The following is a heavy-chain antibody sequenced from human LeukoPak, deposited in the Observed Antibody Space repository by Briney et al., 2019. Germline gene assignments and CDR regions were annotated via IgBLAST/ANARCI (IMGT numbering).Heavy chain of an antibody. J-gene: IGHJ4*02. CDR3: GRQGDNGYAAFGDY. D-gene: IGHD5-12*01. CDR1: GYSFTSYW. Sequence: GESLKISCKCSGYSFTSYWIGWVRQLPGTGLEWMGIIYPGDSDTRYRPSFQGQFTISADKSISTAYLQWGRLKASDSVMYYWGRQGDNGYAAFGDYWSQGSLVTVP. V-gene: IGHV5-51*01. CDR2: IYPGDSDT.